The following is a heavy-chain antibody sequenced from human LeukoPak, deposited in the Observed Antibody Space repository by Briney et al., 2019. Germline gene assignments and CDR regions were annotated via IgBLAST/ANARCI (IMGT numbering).Heavy chain of an antibody. D-gene: IGHD5-24*01. CDR1: GGSVSSGSNY. CDR3: ARGRWLPNAFDI. J-gene: IGHJ3*02. CDR2: IYYSGRT. V-gene: IGHV4-61*01. Sequence: PSETLSLTCTVSGGSVSSGSNYWNWIRQPPGKGLEWIGYIYYSGRTDYNPSLKSRVTISVDTSMHQFSMKLKSVTAADAAVYFCARGRWLPNAFDIWGQGTMVTVFS.